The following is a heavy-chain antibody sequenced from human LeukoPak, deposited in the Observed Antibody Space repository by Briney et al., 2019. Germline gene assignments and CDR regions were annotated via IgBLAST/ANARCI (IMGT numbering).Heavy chain of an antibody. Sequence: GGSLRLSCAASGFTFSNYAMSWVRQAPGKGLVWVSRIASDGSSTTYADSVKGRFSISRDNAKNTLYLQMNSLRVEDTAVYYCARGRPHGNDYWGQGALVTVSS. V-gene: IGHV3-74*01. CDR2: IASDGSST. D-gene: IGHD4-23*01. CDR1: GFTFSNYA. J-gene: IGHJ4*02. CDR3: ARGRPHGNDY.